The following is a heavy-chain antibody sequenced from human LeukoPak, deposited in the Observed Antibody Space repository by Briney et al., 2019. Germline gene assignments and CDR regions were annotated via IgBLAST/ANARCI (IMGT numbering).Heavy chain of an antibody. V-gene: IGHV4-39*07. CDR2: IYYTGGT. J-gene: IGHJ4*02. D-gene: IGHD4-17*01. CDR1: GGSITSNYY. Sequence: SETLSLTCTVSGGSITSNYYWASIRRPPGKGLEWIGIIYYTGGTYYNPSLKSRVTMSVDTSKNQFSLKLNSVTAADTAVYYCAGGAGDYTFDYWGQGTLVTVSS. CDR3: AGGAGDYTFDY.